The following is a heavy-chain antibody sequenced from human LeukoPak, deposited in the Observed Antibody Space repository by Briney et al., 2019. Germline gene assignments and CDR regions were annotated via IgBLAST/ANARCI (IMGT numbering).Heavy chain of an antibody. Sequence: SETLSLTCTLSGGSISRYYWSWIRQPPGPGLEWIGYIYYSGSTNYTTSLKSPVTISVDQCKNQFSRKLSQSAAAAPAGYYCARIAVYDSSGYYFNDAFDIWGQGTMVTVSS. V-gene: IGHV4-59*08. CDR3: ARIAVYDSSGYYFNDAFDI. CDR1: GGSISRYY. D-gene: IGHD3-22*01. CDR2: IYYSGST. J-gene: IGHJ3*02.